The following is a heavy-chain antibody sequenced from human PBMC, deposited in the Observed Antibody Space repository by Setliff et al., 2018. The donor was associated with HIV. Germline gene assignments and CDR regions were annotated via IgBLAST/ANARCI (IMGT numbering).Heavy chain of an antibody. CDR1: GGSFNIAKTF. D-gene: IGHD3-16*01. CDR3: ASRSSYVPLYFYYMDV. V-gene: IGHV4-61*09. CDR2: IYSGGTT. Sequence: LSLTCAVSGGSFNIAKTFWGWVRQPAGKGLEWIGHIYSGGTTNYNPSLKSRVTISVDKSKNQISLKLSSVTAADTAVYYCASRSSYVPLYFYYMDVWGKGTTVTVSS. J-gene: IGHJ6*03.